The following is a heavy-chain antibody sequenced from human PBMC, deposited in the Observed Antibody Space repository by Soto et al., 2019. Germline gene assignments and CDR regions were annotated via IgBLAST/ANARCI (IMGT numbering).Heavy chain of an antibody. J-gene: IGHJ3*02. Sequence: EVHLVQSGGALVQPGGSLRLSCAASGFTPSRLSMNWVRQAPGKGLEWISYINSAGSIIYYADSVEGLFTISRDNAKNSLYLQMNSLRAEDTAVYYCVTGTYFGWLATPPPALEIWGQGPMFTVSS. D-gene: IGHD3-9*01. V-gene: IGHV3-48*01. CDR3: VTGTYFGWLATPPPALEI. CDR2: INSAGSII. CDR1: GFTPSRLS.